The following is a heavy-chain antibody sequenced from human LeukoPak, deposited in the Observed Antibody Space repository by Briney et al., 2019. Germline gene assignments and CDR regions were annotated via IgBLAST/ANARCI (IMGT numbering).Heavy chain of an antibody. CDR3: ARDPFVAAMAAAIDS. D-gene: IGHD6-13*01. CDR2: ISVYNGNT. CDR1: GYTFTSHG. Sequence: ASVKVSCKASGYTFTSHGITWVRQAPGQGLEWMGWISVYNGNTNYAQKVQARVTMTTDTSTSTAYVELRSLRSDDTAVYYCARDPFVAAMAAAIDSWGPGTPVTVSS. J-gene: IGHJ4*02. V-gene: IGHV1-18*01.